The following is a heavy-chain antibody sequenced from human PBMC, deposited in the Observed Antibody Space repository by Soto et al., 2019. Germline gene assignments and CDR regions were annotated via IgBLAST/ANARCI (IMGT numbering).Heavy chain of an antibody. D-gene: IGHD4-17*01. J-gene: IGHJ5*01. CDR2: IFLADSDT. Sequence: GESLKISCQGSGYSFPNSWIAWVRQLPGKGLEWMGFIFLADSDTRYSPSFQGQVTISADKSINTAYLQWTSLKASDSAIYYCARQEGDYGHLDSWGQGTLLTVSS. CDR1: GYSFPNSW. V-gene: IGHV5-51*01. CDR3: ARQEGDYGHLDS.